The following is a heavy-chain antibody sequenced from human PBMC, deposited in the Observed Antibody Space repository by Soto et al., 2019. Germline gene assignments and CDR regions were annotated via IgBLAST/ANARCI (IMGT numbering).Heavy chain of an antibody. CDR3: TTGVAYCGGDCAPDY. Sequence: GGSLRLSCAASGFTFSNAWMRWVRQAPGKGLEWVGRIKSKTDGETTDYAAPVKGRFTISRDDSKNTLYLQMNSLKTEDTAVYYCTTGVAYCGGDCAPDYWGQGTLVTVSS. CDR2: IKSKTDGETT. V-gene: IGHV3-15*01. CDR1: GFTFSNAW. J-gene: IGHJ4*02. D-gene: IGHD2-21*02.